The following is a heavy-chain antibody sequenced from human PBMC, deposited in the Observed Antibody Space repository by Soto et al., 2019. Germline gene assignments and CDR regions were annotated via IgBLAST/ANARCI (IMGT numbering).Heavy chain of an antibody. J-gene: IGHJ5*02. CDR3: EGYSSGGRCYSGLTWLDP. V-gene: IGHV4-39*01. CDR1: GGSISSSSYY. Sequence: PSETLSLTCTVSGGSISSSSYYWGWIRQPPGKGLEWIGSIYYSGSTYYNPSLKSRVTISVDTSKNQFSLKLSSVTAADTAVYYCEGYSSGGRCYSGLTWLDPWGQGTLVTVYS. CDR2: IYYSGST. D-gene: IGHD2-15*01.